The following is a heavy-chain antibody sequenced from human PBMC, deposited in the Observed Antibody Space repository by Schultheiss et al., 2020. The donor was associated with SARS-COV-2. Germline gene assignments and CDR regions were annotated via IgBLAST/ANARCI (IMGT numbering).Heavy chain of an antibody. CDR2: IYYSGST. J-gene: IGHJ6*03. CDR3: ARSYDYYYYYYMDV. D-gene: IGHD1-26*01. Sequence: SETLSLTCTVSGGSISSGDYYWSWIRQPPGKGLVWIGYIYYSGSTYYNPSLKSRVTISVDTSKNQFSLKLSSVTAADTAVYYCARSYDYYYYYYMDVWGKGTTVTVSS. V-gene: IGHV4-30-4*01. CDR1: GGSISSGDYY.